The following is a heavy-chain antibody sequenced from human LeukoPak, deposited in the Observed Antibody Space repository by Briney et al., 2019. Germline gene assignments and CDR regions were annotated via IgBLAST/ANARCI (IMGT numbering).Heavy chain of an antibody. V-gene: IGHV3-73*01. CDR2: IRGKANSYAT. D-gene: IGHD3-10*01. CDR1: GFTFSGSA. Sequence: GGSLRLSCAASGFTFSGSAMHWVRQASGKGLEWVGRIRGKANSYATAYAASVKGRFTISRDDSKNTAYLQMNSLKTEDTAVYYCTRVDLYYYGSGSYSIWFDPWGQGTLVTVSS. CDR3: TRVDLYYYGSGSYSIWFDP. J-gene: IGHJ5*02.